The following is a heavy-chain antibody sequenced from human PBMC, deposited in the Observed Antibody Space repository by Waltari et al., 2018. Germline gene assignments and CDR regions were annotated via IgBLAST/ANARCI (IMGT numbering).Heavy chain of an antibody. V-gene: IGHV1-69*05. CDR2: IIPIFDTA. D-gene: IGHD1-7*01. CDR3: ARGTTEGEYYFDY. CDR1: GGTFRSYA. Sequence: QVQLVQSGAEVKKPGSSVKVSCKASGGTFRSYAHSRARQAPGQGLEWMGGIIPIFDTANYAQKFQGRVTITTDESTSTAYMELSSLRSEDTAVYYCARGTTEGEYYFDYWGQGTLVTVSS. J-gene: IGHJ4*02.